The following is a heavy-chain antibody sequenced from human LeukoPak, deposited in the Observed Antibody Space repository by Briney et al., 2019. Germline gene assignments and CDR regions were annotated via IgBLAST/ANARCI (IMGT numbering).Heavy chain of an antibody. CDR3: AKEGAHLRLNAFDI. V-gene: IGHV3-23*01. CDR1: GFTFSDYY. CDR2: ISGSGGST. J-gene: IGHJ3*02. D-gene: IGHD4-17*01. Sequence: PGGSLRLSCAASGFTFSDYYMSWIRQAPGKGLEWVSAISGSGGSTYYADSVKGRFTISRDNSKNTLYLQMNSLRAEDTAVYYCAKEGAHLRLNAFDIWGQGTMVTVSS.